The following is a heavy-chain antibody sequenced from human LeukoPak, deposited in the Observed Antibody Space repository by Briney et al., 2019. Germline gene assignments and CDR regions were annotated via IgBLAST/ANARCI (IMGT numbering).Heavy chain of an antibody. V-gene: IGHV3-23*01. D-gene: IGHD6-6*01. J-gene: IGHJ4*02. CDR1: GFTFSSYA. CDR2: ISGSGGST. CDR3: AKGSIVRTFSDY. Sequence: QPGGSLRLSCAASGFTFSSYAMSWDRQAPGKGLEWVAAISGSGGSTYYADSVKGRFTISRDNSKNTLYLQMNSLRAEDTAVYYCAKGSIVRTFSDYWGQGTLVTVSS.